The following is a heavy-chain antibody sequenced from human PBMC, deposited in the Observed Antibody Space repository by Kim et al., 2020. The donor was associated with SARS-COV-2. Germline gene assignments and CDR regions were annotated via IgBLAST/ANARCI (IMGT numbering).Heavy chain of an antibody. CDR3: SRQLHYYYGSGSPNWFDP. D-gene: IGHD3-10*01. J-gene: IGHJ5*02. CDR1: GGSISSYY. Sequence: SETLSLTCTVSGGSISSYYWSWIRQPPGKGLEWIGYIYYSGSTNYNPSLKSRVTISVDTSKNQFSLKLSSVTAADPAVYYCSRQLHYYYGSGSPNWFDP. CDR2: IYYSGST. V-gene: IGHV4-59*08.